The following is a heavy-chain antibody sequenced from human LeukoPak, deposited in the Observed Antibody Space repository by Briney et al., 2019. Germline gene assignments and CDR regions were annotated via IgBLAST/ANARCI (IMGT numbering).Heavy chain of an antibody. Sequence: QNGGSLRLSCAASGFLVSRNHMTWVRQAPGKGLEWVSVLYAGYDAYYAYYAASVKGRFTISRDNSKNTLYLQMNSLRAEDTAVYYCAKSSSSWYHYFDYWGQGTLVTVSS. V-gene: IGHV3-66*01. J-gene: IGHJ4*02. CDR1: GFLVSRNH. CDR2: LYAGYDA. D-gene: IGHD6-13*01. CDR3: AKSSSSWYHYFDY.